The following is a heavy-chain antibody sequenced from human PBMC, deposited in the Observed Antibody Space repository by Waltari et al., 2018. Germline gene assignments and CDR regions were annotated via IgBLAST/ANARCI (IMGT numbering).Heavy chain of an antibody. J-gene: IGHJ6*02. CDR2: INHSGST. Sequence: QVQLQQWGAGLLKPSETLSLTCAVYGGSLSGYYWSWIRQPPGKGLEWIGEINHSGSTNYNPSLKSRVTISVDTSKNQFSLKLSSVTAADTAVYYCARGGARGVARFYGMDVWGQGTTVTVSS. D-gene: IGHD5-12*01. CDR3: ARGGARGVARFYGMDV. V-gene: IGHV4-34*01. CDR1: GGSLSGYY.